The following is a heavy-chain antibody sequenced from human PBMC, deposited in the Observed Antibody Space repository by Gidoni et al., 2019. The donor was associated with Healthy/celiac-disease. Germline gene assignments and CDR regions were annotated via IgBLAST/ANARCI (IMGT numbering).Heavy chain of an antibody. CDR1: GFPFSTYS. Sequence: EVQLVESGGGLVKPGGSLRLSCAASGFPFSTYSMNVVLQAPGKGLEVVSSISSSSSYIYYADSGKGRFTISRDNAKNSLYLQMNSLRAEDTAVYYCAREGCSSTSCYKQYYYYGMDVWGQGTTVTVSS. CDR2: ISSSSSYI. D-gene: IGHD2-2*02. V-gene: IGHV3-21*01. J-gene: IGHJ6*02. CDR3: AREGCSSTSCYKQYYYYGMDV.